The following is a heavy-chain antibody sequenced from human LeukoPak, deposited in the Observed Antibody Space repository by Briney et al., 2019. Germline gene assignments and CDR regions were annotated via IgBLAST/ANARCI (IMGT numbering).Heavy chain of an antibody. CDR1: GFTFTSSA. J-gene: IGHJ5*02. V-gene: IGHV1-58*02. D-gene: IGHD3-10*01. CDR3: ARDRGNYYGSGSYYTP. Sequence: GASVKVSCKASGFTFTSSAMQWVRQARGQRLEWIGWIVVGSGNTNYAQKFQERVTITRDMSTSTAYMELSSLRSEDTAVYYCARDRGNYYGSGSYYTPWGQGTLVTVSS. CDR2: IVVGSGNT.